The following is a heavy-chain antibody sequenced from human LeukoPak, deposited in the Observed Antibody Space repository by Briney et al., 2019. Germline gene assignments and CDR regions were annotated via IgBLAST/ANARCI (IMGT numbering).Heavy chain of an antibody. CDR2: IFYSGST. J-gene: IGHJ4*02. CDR1: GGSFSGYY. Sequence: SETLSLTCAVYGGSFSGYYWAWIRQPPGKRPEWIGSIFYSGSTHYNPSLQSRITISADTSKGQFSLKLSSVTAADTAVYYCARHYGPWGQGTLVTVSS. V-gene: IGHV4-34*12. D-gene: IGHD3-16*01. CDR3: ARHYGP.